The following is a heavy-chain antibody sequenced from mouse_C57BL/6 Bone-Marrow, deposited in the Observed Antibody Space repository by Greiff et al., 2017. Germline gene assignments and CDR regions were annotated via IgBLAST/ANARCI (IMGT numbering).Heavy chain of an antibody. V-gene: IGHV1-80*01. CDR1: GYAFSSYW. CDR2: IYPGDGDT. J-gene: IGHJ1*03. Sequence: LVESGAELVKPGASVKISCKASGYAFSSYWMNWVKQRPGKGLEWIGQIYPGDGDTNYNGKFKGKATLTADKSSSTAYMQLSSLTSADSAVYFCARQWVYYGSSWYFDVWGTGTTVTVSS. D-gene: IGHD1-1*01. CDR3: ARQWVYYGSSWYFDV.